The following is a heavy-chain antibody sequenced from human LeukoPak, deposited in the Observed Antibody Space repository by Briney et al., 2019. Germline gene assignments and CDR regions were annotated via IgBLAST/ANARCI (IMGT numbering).Heavy chain of an antibody. J-gene: IGHJ6*04. V-gene: IGHV1-69*06. CDR1: GGTFSSYA. D-gene: IGHD4-17*01. Sequence: ASVKVSCKASGGTFSSYAISWVRQAPGQGLEWMGGIIPIFGTANYAQKFQGRVTITADKSTSTAYMELRSLRSEDTAVYYCARDAHDYGDPGPYGMVVWGKGTTVTVSS. CDR2: IIPIFGTA. CDR3: ARDAHDYGDPGPYGMVV.